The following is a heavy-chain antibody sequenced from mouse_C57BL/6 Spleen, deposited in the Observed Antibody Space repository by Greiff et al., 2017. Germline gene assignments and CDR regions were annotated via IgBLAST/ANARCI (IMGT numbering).Heavy chain of an antibody. J-gene: IGHJ3*01. V-gene: IGHV1-69*01. CDR2: IDPSDSYT. CDR3: ARGETAQTWFAY. Sequence: VQLQQPGAELVMPGASVKLSCKASGYTFTSYWMHWVKQRPGQGLEWIGEIDPSDSYTNYNQKFKGKSTLTVDKSSSTAYMQLSSLTSEDSAVYYCARGETAQTWFAYWGQGTLVTVSA. CDR1: GYTFTSYW. D-gene: IGHD3-2*02.